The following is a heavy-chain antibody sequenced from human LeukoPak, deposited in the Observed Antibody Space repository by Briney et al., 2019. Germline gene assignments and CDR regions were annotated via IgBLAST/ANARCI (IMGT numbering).Heavy chain of an antibody. V-gene: IGHV3-30*04. CDR1: GFTFSTYA. D-gene: IGHD2-2*02. J-gene: IGHJ6*02. CDR3: ARNLEFVTPNDAIQV. Sequence: PGGSLRLSCAASGFTFSTYAMHWVRQAPGKGLEWVAVISYDGSNKYYADSVKGRFTISIDNSKNKLYLQMNGLKRQDTAVYYCARNLEFVTPNDAIQVWGQGTTVSLFS. CDR2: ISYDGSNK.